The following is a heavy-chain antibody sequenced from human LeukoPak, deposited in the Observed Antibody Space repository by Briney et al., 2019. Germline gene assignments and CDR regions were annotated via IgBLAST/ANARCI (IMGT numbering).Heavy chain of an antibody. D-gene: IGHD3-22*01. V-gene: IGHV3-21*01. Sequence: GGSLRLSCAAFGFTFSSYSMNWVRQAPGKGLEWVSSISSSSSYIYYADSVKGRFTISRDNAKNSLYLQMNSLRAQDTAVYYCARVQGSGSSPFDYWGQGNLVTVSS. CDR1: GFTFSSYS. J-gene: IGHJ4*02. CDR3: ARVQGSGSSPFDY. CDR2: ISSSSSYI.